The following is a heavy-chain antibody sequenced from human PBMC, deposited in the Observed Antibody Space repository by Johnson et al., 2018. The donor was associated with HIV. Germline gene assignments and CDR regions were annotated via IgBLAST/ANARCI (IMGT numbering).Heavy chain of an antibody. V-gene: IGHV3-30*03. J-gene: IGHJ3*02. CDR1: GFTLDDYA. D-gene: IGHD1-26*01. CDR2: MSYDGSNK. CDR3: AREGAPSARDFGAFDI. Sequence: VQLVESGGGLVKPGGSLRLSCAASGFTLDDYAMHWVRQAPGKGLEWVAVMSYDGSNKYYADSVKGRFTIYRDNSKNTLSLQMDSLRPEDTAVYYCAREGAPSARDFGAFDIWGQGTMVTVSS.